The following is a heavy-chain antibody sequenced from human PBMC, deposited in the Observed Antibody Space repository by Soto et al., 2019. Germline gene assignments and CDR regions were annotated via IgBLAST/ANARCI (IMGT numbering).Heavy chain of an antibody. V-gene: IGHV1-18*01. Sequence: ASVKVSCKASGYTFTNFGISWVRQAPGQGLEWMGWISAYNGNTNYAQKFQGRVTMTTDTSTSTAYMELSSLRSEDTAVYYCATLGIDVYAKPNDYWGQGTLVTVSS. D-gene: IGHD2-8*01. CDR3: ATLGIDVYAKPNDY. J-gene: IGHJ4*02. CDR1: GYTFTNFG. CDR2: ISAYNGNT.